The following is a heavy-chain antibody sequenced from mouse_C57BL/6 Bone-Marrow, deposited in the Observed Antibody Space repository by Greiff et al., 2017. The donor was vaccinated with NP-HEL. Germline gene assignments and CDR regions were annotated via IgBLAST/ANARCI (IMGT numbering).Heavy chain of an antibody. D-gene: IGHD4-1*01. CDR2: INPSSGYT. CDR3: AINWAFDY. J-gene: IGHJ2*01. CDR1: GYTFTSYT. Sequence: VQLQQSGAELARPGASVKMSCKASGYTFTSYTMHWVKQRPGQGLEWIGYINPSSGYTKYNQKFKDKATLTADKSSSTAYMQLSSLTSDDSAVYYCAINWAFDYWGQGTTLTVSS. V-gene: IGHV1-4*01.